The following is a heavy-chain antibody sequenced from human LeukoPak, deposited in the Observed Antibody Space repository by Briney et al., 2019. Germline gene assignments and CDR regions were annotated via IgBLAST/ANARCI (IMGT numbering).Heavy chain of an antibody. J-gene: IGHJ4*02. V-gene: IGHV1-69*04. CDR2: IIPILGIA. Sequence: SVKVSCKASGGTFSSYAISWVRQAPGQGLEWMGRIIPILGIANYAQKFQGRVTMTRDTSISTAYMELSRLRSDDTAVYYCSVGVVPAALYFDYWGQGTLVTVSS. D-gene: IGHD2-2*01. CDR1: GGTFSSYA. CDR3: SVGVVPAALYFDY.